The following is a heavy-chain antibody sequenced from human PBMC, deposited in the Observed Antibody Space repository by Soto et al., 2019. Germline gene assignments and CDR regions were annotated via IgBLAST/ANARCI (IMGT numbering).Heavy chain of an antibody. Sequence: GGSLRLSCAASGFTFSSYAMHWVRQAPGKGLEWVAVISYDGSNKYYADSVKGRFTISRDNSKNTLYLQMNSLRAEDTAVYYCARESATWVDAFDIWGQGTMVTVSS. J-gene: IGHJ3*02. CDR1: GFTFSSYA. CDR3: ARESATWVDAFDI. V-gene: IGHV3-30*04. CDR2: ISYDGSNK. D-gene: IGHD7-27*01.